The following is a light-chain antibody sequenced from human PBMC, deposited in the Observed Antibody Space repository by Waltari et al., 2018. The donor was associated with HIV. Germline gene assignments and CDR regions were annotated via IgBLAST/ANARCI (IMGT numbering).Light chain of an antibody. Sequence: QSALAQSPSASGFPGQAVPISCTGTSSDIGSYDYVSWYQQHPGKAPKLMIYDVYKRPSGIPDRFSGSKSGNTASLTVSGLQAEDEANYYCSSYAGSTNRVVFGGGTFLTVL. CDR3: SSYAGSTNRVV. CDR1: SSDIGSYDY. J-gene: IGLJ2*01. CDR2: DVY. V-gene: IGLV2-8*01.